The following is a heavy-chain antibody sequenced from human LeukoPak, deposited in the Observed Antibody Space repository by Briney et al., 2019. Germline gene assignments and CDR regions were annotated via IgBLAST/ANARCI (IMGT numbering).Heavy chain of an antibody. CDR1: GFTFSSYS. CDR2: ISSSSSYI. CDR3: ARDGAWAIFGVVSRNDAFDI. V-gene: IGHV3-21*01. Sequence: GGSLRLSCAASGFTFSSYSMNWVRQALGKGLEWVSSISSSSSYIYYADSVKGRFTISRDNAKNSLYLQMNSLRAEDTAVYYCARDGAWAIFGVVSRNDAFDIWGQGTMVTVSS. J-gene: IGHJ3*02. D-gene: IGHD3-3*01.